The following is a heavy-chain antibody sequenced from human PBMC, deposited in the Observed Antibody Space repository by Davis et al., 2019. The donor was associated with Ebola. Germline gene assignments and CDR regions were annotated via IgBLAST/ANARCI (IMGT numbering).Heavy chain of an antibody. V-gene: IGHV3-15*01. J-gene: IGHJ6*03. D-gene: IGHD4-23*01. CDR3: TTAGTTVVTYYYYYYYMDV. Sequence: PGGSLRLSCAASGFTFSNAWMSWVRQAPGKGLEWVGRIKSKTDGGTTDYAAPVKGRFTISRDDSKNTLYLQMNSLKTEDTAVYYCTTAGTTVVTYYYYYYYMDVWGKGTTVTVSS. CDR1: GFTFSNAW. CDR2: IKSKTDGGTT.